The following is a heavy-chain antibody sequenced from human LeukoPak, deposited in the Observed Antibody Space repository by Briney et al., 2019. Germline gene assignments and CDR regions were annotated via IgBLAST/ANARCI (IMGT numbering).Heavy chain of an antibody. Sequence: PAGGSLRLSCAASGFTFISYGMHWVRQAPGKGLQWVAFIHYDGSNKYYADSVKGRFTISRDNSKNTLYLQMNSLRVEDTAIYYCAKTWEPKFGFDQWGQGTLVTVSS. D-gene: IGHD1-26*01. V-gene: IGHV3-30*02. CDR3: AKTWEPKFGFDQ. CDR2: IHYDGSNK. CDR1: GFTFISYG. J-gene: IGHJ4*02.